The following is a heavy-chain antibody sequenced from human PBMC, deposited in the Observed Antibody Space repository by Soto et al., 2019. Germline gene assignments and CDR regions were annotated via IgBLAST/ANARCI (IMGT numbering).Heavy chain of an antibody. CDR2: INPNTGGT. Sequence: ASVKVSCKASGYTFTDNYIHWVRQAPGHGLEWMGWINPNTGGTNYAQKFQGRVTVTRDTSITTAYMELSRLRSDDTAVYYCARDFSSSADGFDYWGQGTLVTVSS. D-gene: IGHD6-6*01. V-gene: IGHV1-2*02. CDR1: GYTFTDNY. J-gene: IGHJ4*02. CDR3: ARDFSSSADGFDY.